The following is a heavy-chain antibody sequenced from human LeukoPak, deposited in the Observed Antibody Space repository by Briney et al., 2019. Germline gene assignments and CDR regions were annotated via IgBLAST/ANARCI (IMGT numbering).Heavy chain of an antibody. CDR1: GGTFSSYA. J-gene: IGHJ4*02. V-gene: IGHV1-69*06. Sequence: ASVKVSCKASGGTFSSYAISWVRQAPGQGLEWMGGIIPIFGTANYAQKLQGRVTITADKSTSTAYMELSSLRSEDTAVYYCARDKNVVGATYYFDYWGQGTLVTVSS. CDR2: IIPIFGTA. CDR3: ARDKNVVGATYYFDY. D-gene: IGHD1-26*01.